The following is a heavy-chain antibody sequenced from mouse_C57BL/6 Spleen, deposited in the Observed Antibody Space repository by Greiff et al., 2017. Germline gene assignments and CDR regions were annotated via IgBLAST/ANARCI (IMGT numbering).Heavy chain of an antibody. CDR1: GFTFSSYG. V-gene: IGHV5-6*01. CDR2: ISSGGSYT. Sequence: EVKLVESGGDLVKPGGSLKLSCAASGFTFSSYGMSWVRQTPDKRLEWVATISSGGSYTYYPDSVKGRFTISRDNAKNTLYLQMSSLKSEDTAMYYCARDGSSYGYFDYWGQGTTLTVSS. J-gene: IGHJ2*01. D-gene: IGHD1-1*01. CDR3: ARDGSSYGYFDY.